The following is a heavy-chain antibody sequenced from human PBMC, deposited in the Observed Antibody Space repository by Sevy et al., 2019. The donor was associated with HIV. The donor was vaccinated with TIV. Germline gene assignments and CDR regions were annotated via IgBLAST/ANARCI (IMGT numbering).Heavy chain of an antibody. CDR1: GGSISSSSYY. D-gene: IGHD2-15*01. Sequence: SETLSLTCTVSGGSISSSSYYWGWIRQPPGKGLEWIGSIYYSGSTYYNPSLKSRVTISVDTSKNQFSLKLSSVTAADTAVYYCARNIKRWGVVVAATLPGYFDLWGRGTLVTVSS. CDR3: ARNIKRWGVVVAATLPGYFDL. J-gene: IGHJ2*01. CDR2: IYYSGST. V-gene: IGHV4-39*01.